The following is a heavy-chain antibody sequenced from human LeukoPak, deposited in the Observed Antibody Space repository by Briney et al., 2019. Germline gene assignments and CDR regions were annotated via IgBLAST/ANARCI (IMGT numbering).Heavy chain of an antibody. D-gene: IGHD3-22*01. J-gene: IGHJ4*02. V-gene: IGHV1-69*13. CDR2: IIPIFGTA. Sequence: ASVKVSCKASGGTFSSYAISWVRQAPGQGLEWMGGIIPIFGTANYAQKFQGRVTITADESTSTAYMELSSLRSEDTAVYYCARVRYYYDSSGPPDYWGQGTLVTVSS. CDR3: ARVRYYYDSSGPPDY. CDR1: GGTFSSYA.